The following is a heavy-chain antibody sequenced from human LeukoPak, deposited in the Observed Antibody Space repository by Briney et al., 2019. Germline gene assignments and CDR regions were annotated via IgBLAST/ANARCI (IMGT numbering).Heavy chain of an antibody. CDR1: GGSIRDYY. J-gene: IGHJ6*02. CDR2: IYYSGST. Sequence: SETLSLTCSVSGGSIRDYYWTWIRQPPGKGLEWIGYIYYSGSTNYNPSLLSRVTISVDTSKNQLSLRLGSVTAADTAVYYCARLAGYSSFYYFYGLDVWGQGTTVTVSS. D-gene: IGHD6-6*01. CDR3: ARLAGYSSFYYFYGLDV. V-gene: IGHV4-59*12.